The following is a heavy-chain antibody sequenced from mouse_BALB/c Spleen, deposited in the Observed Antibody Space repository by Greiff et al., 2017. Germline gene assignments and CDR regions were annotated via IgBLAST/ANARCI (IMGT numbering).Heavy chain of an antibody. D-gene: IGHD2-1*01. CDR2: ISSGGSYT. V-gene: IGHV5-9-4*01. CDR3: ARFYYGNYGDAY. Sequence: EVMLVESGGGLVKPGGSLKLSCAASGFTFSSYAMSWVRQSPEKRLEWVAEISSGGSYTYYPDTVTGRFTISRDNAKNTLYLEMSSLRSEDTAMYYCARFYYGNYGDAYWGQGTLVTVSA. J-gene: IGHJ3*01. CDR1: GFTFSSYA.